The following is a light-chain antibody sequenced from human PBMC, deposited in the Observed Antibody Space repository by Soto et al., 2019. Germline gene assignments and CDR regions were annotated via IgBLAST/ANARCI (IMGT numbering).Light chain of an antibody. CDR1: SSNIGAGYD. CDR3: QSYDSSLSGWV. V-gene: IGLV1-40*01. J-gene: IGLJ3*02. Sequence: QSVLTQPPSVSGAPGQRVTISCTGSSSNIGAGYDVHWYQQLPGTAPKLLIYGNSNRPSGVPDRFSGSKSDTSASLAITGLQAEDEADYYRQSYDSSLSGWVFGGGTKLTVL. CDR2: GNS.